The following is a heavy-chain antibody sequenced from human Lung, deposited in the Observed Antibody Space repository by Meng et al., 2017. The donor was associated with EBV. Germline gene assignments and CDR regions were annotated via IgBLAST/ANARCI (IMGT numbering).Heavy chain of an antibody. CDR2: TYYRSKWYN. CDR1: GDXXXSSXAX. Sequence: HVPPXXSGSXPVKPXXTLXXPCVISGDXXXSSXAXXTWIRQSPSRGLEWLGRTYYRSKWYNDYAVFVKSRITINPDTSKNQFSLQLNSVTPEDTAVYYCARGATSVFDLWGRGTLVTVSS. J-gene: IGHJ2*01. CDR3: ARGATSVFDL. V-gene: IGHV6-1*01.